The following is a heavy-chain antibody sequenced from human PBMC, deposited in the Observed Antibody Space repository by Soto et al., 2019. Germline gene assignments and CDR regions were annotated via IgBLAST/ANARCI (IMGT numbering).Heavy chain of an antibody. CDR3: ARKTGIRYYFEY. CDR1: GGSISGYY. V-gene: IGHV4-34*01. J-gene: IGHJ4*02. CDR2: INHSGST. Sequence: SETLSLTCTVSGGSISGYYWSWIRQPTGKGLEWIGEINHSGSTNYNPSLKSRVTLSVDTSKNQISLKLSSVTAADTAVYYCARKTGIRYYFEYWGQGMLVTVSS. D-gene: IGHD3-10*01.